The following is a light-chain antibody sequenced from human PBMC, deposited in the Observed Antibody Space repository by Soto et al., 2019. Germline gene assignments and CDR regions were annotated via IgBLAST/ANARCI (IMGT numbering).Light chain of an antibody. J-gene: IGKJ5*01. V-gene: IGKV3-11*01. CDR2: DAS. Sequence: SPATLSLFPGERATLSCRASETVKNYLAWYQQKPGQAPRLLIYDASNRATGIPARFSGSGSGTDFTLTISSLEPEDFAVYYCQQRYNWPPITFGQGTRLEIK. CDR3: QQRYNWPPIT. CDR1: ETVKNY.